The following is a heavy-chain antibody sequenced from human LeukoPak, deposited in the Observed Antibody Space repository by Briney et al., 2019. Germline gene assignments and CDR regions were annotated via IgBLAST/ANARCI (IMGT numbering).Heavy chain of an antibody. CDR3: ARGAGSGWTDYYYYYGMDV. J-gene: IGHJ6*02. CDR1: GYTFTTFG. CDR2: INPNSGGT. D-gene: IGHD6-19*01. Sequence: GASVKVSCKASGYTFTTFGISWVRQAPGQGLEWMGWINPNSGGTNYAQRFQDWVTMTRDTSISTAYMELSRLRSDDTAVYYCARGAGSGWTDYYYYYGMDVWGQGTTVTVSS. V-gene: IGHV1-2*04.